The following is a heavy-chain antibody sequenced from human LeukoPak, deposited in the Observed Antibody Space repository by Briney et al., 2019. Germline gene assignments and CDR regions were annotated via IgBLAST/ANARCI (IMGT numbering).Heavy chain of an antibody. CDR1: GYTLTSYY. Sequence: ASVKVSCKASGYTLTSYYMHWVRQAPGQGLEWMGIINPSGGSTSYAQKFQGRVTMTRDTSTSTVYMELSSLRSEDTAVYYCARDIVGQPDFDYWGQGTLVTVSS. CDR2: INPSGGST. CDR3: ARDIVGQPDFDY. V-gene: IGHV1-46*01. D-gene: IGHD3-16*02. J-gene: IGHJ4*02.